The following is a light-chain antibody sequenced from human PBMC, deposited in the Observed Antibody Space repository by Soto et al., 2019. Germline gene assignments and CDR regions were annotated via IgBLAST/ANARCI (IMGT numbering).Light chain of an antibody. CDR2: EVT. CDR1: SSDVGGYDF. CDR3: SSYTSTNVL. Sequence: QSALTQPASVSGSPGQSVTISCTGTSSDVGGYDFVSWYQQHPGKAPKLMIYEVTDRPSGVSNRFSGSKSGNTASLTISGLQAEDEAEYYCSSYTSTNVLFGGGTKLTGL. J-gene: IGLJ2*01. V-gene: IGLV2-14*03.